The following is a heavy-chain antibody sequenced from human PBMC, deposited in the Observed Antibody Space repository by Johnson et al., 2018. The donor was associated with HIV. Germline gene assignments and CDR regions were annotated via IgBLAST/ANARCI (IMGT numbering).Heavy chain of an antibody. V-gene: IGHV3-15*01. CDR1: GLTLRNAW. J-gene: IGHJ3*02. Sequence: VQLVESGGGLVTPGGSLRISCSGSGLTLRNAWMTWVRQAPGKGLEWVGHIKREVDGGTTDYTAPVKGRFTILRDDSKNTLYLQMNSLKTEDTAVYYCTTYSIIHAFDIWGQGTMVTVSS. CDR3: TTYSIIHAFDI. D-gene: IGHD6-13*01. CDR2: IKREVDGGTT.